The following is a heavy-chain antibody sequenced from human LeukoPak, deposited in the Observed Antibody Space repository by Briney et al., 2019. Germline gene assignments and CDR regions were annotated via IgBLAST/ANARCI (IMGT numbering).Heavy chain of an antibody. CDR2: IYYSGST. Sequence: SETLSLTCTVSGGSISSGGYYWSWIRQHPGKGLEWIGYIYYSGSTNYNPPLKSRVTISVDTSKNQFSLKLSSVTAADTAVYYCATIDYGDSRLGMDVWGQGTTVTVSS. D-gene: IGHD4-17*01. CDR1: GGSISSGGYY. V-gene: IGHV4-61*08. CDR3: ATIDYGDSRLGMDV. J-gene: IGHJ6*02.